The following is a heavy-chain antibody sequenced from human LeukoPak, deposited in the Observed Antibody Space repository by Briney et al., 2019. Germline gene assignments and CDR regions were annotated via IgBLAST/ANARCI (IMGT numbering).Heavy chain of an antibody. Sequence: GGSLRLSCAASGFTFSSYDMHWVRQATGKGLEWVSAIGTAGDTYYPGSVKGRFTISRENTKNSLYLQMNSLRAGDTAVYYCARGVVPAAIGLSYGMDVWGQGTTVTVSS. J-gene: IGHJ6*02. D-gene: IGHD2-2*01. CDR2: IGTAGDT. CDR1: GFTFSSYD. V-gene: IGHV3-13*01. CDR3: ARGVVPAAIGLSYGMDV.